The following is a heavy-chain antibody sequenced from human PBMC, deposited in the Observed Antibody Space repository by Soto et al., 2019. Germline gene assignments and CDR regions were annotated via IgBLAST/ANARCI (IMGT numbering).Heavy chain of an antibody. CDR3: TTNGDPSYYYGMDV. J-gene: IGHJ6*02. Sequence: GGSLRLSCTASDFTFSNAWMNWVRQTPGKGLEWVGRIKSKTDGGTTDYAAPVKGRFTISRDDSKNTLYLQMNSLKTEDTAVYYCTTNGDPSYYYGMDVWGQGTTVTVSS. D-gene: IGHD4-17*01. CDR2: IKSKTDGGTT. CDR1: DFTFSNAW. V-gene: IGHV3-15*07.